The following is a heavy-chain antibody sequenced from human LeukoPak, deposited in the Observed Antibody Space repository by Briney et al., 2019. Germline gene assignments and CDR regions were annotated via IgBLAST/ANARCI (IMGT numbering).Heavy chain of an antibody. CDR1: GFTFSSYN. CDR2: ISGSGGST. Sequence: PGGSLRLSCAASGFTFSSYNTNWVRQAPGQGLEWVSAISGSGGSTYYADSVKGRFTISRDNSKNTLYLQMNSLRAEDTAVYYCAKELTMIVVVSYYFDYWGQGTLVTISS. D-gene: IGHD3-22*01. V-gene: IGHV3-23*01. CDR3: AKELTMIVVVSYYFDY. J-gene: IGHJ4*02.